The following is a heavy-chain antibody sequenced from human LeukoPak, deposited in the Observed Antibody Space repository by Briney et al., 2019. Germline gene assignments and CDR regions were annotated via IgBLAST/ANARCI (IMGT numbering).Heavy chain of an antibody. V-gene: IGHV3-30*02. Sequence: GGSLRLSCAASGFTFSSYGMHWVRQAPGKGLEWVAFIRYDGSNKHYADSVKGRFTISRDNSKNTLYLQMNSLRAEDTAVYYCALGQLWDFDYWGQGTLVTVSS. D-gene: IGHD5-18*01. J-gene: IGHJ4*02. CDR3: ALGQLWDFDY. CDR1: GFTFSSYG. CDR2: IRYDGSNK.